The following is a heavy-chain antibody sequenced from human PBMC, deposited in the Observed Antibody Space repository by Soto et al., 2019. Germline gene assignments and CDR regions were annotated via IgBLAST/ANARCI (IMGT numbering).Heavy chain of an antibody. CDR1: GVTFSNFP. J-gene: IGHJ3*01. D-gene: IGHD6-19*01. V-gene: IGHV3-23*01. Sequence: AGSLRLSCAASGVTFSNFPVSGVRQARGKGLEWVAVISGSGDRTYYADSVKGRFTNSRDNSKNTLYLQMNSLRAEDTALYYCTKSLYDSGLGLAALGFWGQGTMVTVSS. CDR2: ISGSGDRT. CDR3: TKSLYDSGLGLAALGF.